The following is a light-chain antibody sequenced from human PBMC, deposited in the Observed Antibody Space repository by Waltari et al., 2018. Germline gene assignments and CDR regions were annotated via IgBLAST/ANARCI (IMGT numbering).Light chain of an antibody. V-gene: IGKV3-20*01. CDR3: QNHERLPAT. CDR1: QSISKY. CDR2: AGS. Sequence: VLTQSPGTLSLSPGERATLSCWASQSISKYLVWYQQRPGHAPRLLIYAGSTRAAGIPDRFSGSGYGTDFTLTISRLEPEDFAMYYCQNHERLPATFGQGTKVEFK. J-gene: IGKJ1*01.